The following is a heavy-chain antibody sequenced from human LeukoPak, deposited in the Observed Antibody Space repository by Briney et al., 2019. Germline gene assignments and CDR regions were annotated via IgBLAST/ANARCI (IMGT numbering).Heavy chain of an antibody. J-gene: IGHJ4*02. CDR1: GYTFTSYE. Sequence: GASVKLSCTAAGYTFTSYEINWWRQSTGQGGEWMGWMSAKSGNTGYAKKLQRKITTTRNSSINTTYMELSSLTYEDTAVYYCARENYYGLGSYWDRGQGNLVTVSS. D-gene: IGHD3-10*01. V-gene: IGHV1-8*01. CDR3: ARENYYGLGSYWD. CDR2: MSAKSGNT.